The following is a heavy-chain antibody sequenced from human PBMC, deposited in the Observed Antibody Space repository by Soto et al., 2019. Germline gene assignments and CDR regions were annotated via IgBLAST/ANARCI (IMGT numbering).Heavy chain of an antibody. CDR3: AIDRRYSSGWYWPRGVAFDI. CDR1: GGSISSYY. D-gene: IGHD6-19*01. Sequence: PSETLSLTCTVSGGSISSYYWSWIRQPPGKGLEWIGYIYYSGSTNYNPSLKSRVTISVDTSKNQFSLKLSSVTAADTAVYYCAIDRRYSSGWYWPRGVAFDIWGQGTMVTVSS. CDR2: IYYSGST. J-gene: IGHJ3*02. V-gene: IGHV4-59*01.